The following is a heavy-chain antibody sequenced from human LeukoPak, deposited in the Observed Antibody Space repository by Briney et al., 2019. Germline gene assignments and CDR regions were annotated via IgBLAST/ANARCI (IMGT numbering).Heavy chain of an antibody. D-gene: IGHD3-9*01. CDR1: GGTFSSYA. CDR2: IIPIFGTA. J-gene: IGHJ4*02. V-gene: IGHV1-69*13. Sequence: RASVKVSCKASGGTFSSYAISWVRQAPGQGLEWMGGIIPIFGTANYAQKFQGRVTITADESTSTAYMELSSLRSEDTAVYYCARDDQYLTGLAHGDYWGQGTLVTVSS. CDR3: ARDDQYLTGLAHGDY.